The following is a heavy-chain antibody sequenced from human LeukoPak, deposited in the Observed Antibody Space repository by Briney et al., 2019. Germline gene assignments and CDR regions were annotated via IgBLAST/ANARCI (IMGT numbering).Heavy chain of an antibody. CDR3: ARGSVSKYRFFDN. CDR2: ISSDGSIK. Sequence: GGSLRLSCAASGLTFSAYAMHWVRQAPGKGLEWVAVISSDGSIKYYADSVKGRFTISRDNSENTMWLQMGSLRAEDTAVYYCARGSVSKYRFFDNWGQEILVTVSS. CDR1: GLTFSAYA. D-gene: IGHD3-3*02. J-gene: IGHJ4*02. V-gene: IGHV3-30*04.